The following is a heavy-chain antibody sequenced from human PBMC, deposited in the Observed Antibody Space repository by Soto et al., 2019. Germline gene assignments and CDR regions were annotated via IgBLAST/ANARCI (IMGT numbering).Heavy chain of an antibody. D-gene: IGHD3-3*01. V-gene: IGHV3-23*01. CDR2: ISSTGGST. Sequence: PGGSLRLSCAASRFTFSNYAMSWVRQAPGKGLEWVSGISSTGGSTYYADSVKGRFTISRDNSKNTLDLQMSSLRAEDTAIYYCARAHDYDFWSGFLFYGMDVWGQGTTVTV. CDR3: ARAHDYDFWSGFLFYGMDV. J-gene: IGHJ6*02. CDR1: RFTFSNYA.